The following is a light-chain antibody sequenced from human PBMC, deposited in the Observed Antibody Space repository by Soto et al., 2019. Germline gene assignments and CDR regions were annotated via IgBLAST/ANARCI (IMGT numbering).Light chain of an antibody. Sequence: EIVLTQSASTLSLSPGERATLSWRASQSVSSYLAWYQQKPGQAPRLLIYDASNRATGIPARFSGSGYGTDFNLTISSLETEDFAVYYCQQRSNWPPTFGQGTKVDIK. CDR3: QQRSNWPPT. J-gene: IGKJ1*01. V-gene: IGKV3-11*01. CDR2: DAS. CDR1: QSVSSY.